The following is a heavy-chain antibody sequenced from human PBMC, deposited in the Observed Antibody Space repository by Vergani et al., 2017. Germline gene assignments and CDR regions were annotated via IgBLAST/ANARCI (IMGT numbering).Heavy chain of an antibody. CDR3: TRDRLDDSYAYFDY. V-gene: IGHV3-73*01. J-gene: IGHJ4*02. Sequence: EVQLVESGGGFVQPGGSLKLSCAASGFTFSGSAMHWVRQASGKGLEWVGRIRSKANSYATAYAASVKGRFTISRDDSKSIAYLQMSSLKAEDTAVYYCTRDRLDDSYAYFDYWGQGTLVTVSP. CDR1: GFTFSGSA. D-gene: IGHD3-16*01. CDR2: IRSKANSYAT.